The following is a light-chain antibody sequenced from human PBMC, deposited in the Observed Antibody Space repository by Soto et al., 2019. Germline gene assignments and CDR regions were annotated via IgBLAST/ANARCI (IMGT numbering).Light chain of an antibody. CDR3: QQYYNLPIT. CDR2: AAS. CDR1: QGISSY. J-gene: IGKJ5*01. Sequence: IQLTQSPSSLSASVGDRVTIACRASQGISSYLAWYQQKPGKAPKLLIYAASTLQSGVPSRFSGSGSGTDFTLTISSLQPEDFATYSCQQYYNLPITFGQGTRLEIK. V-gene: IGKV1-9*01.